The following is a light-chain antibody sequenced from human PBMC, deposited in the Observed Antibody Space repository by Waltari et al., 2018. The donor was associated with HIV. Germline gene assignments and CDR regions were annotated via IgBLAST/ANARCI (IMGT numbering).Light chain of an antibody. J-gene: IGLJ2*01. Sequence: QSVLTQPPSASGTPGQRVTISCSGSSSHIGTNIVSWSQHPPPTAPKLLIYNNNQRPSGVPDRFSGSKSGTSASLAISGLQSEDEADYYCATWDVSLNGYVLFGGGTKVTVL. V-gene: IGLV1-44*01. CDR1: SSHIGTNI. CDR2: NNN. CDR3: ATWDVSLNGYVL.